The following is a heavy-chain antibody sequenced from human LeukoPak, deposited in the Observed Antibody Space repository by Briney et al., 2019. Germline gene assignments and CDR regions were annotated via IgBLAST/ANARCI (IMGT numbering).Heavy chain of an antibody. CDR1: GYTFTGYY. V-gene: IGHV1-2*02. CDR2: INPNSGGT. CDR3: ASKSWFGEFFDY. J-gene: IGHJ4*02. D-gene: IGHD3-10*01. Sequence: ASVKVSCKASGYTFTGYYMHWVRQAPGQGLEWMGWINPNSGGTNYAQKFQGRVTMTRNTSISTAYMELSSLRSEDTAVYYCASKSWFGEFFDYWGQGTLVTVSS.